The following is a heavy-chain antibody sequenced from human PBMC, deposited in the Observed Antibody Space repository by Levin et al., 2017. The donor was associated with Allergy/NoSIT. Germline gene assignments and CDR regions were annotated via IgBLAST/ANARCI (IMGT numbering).Heavy chain of an antibody. Sequence: MASETLSLTCSVSGASINSYFWSWIRQPPGKGLQWIGYIHSTGSSNYNPSLKSRVTISLDTSTNQFSLELRSVTAADTAVYYCARYHCSGGTCYHFDYWGQGTLVTVSS. J-gene: IGHJ4*02. D-gene: IGHD2-15*01. CDR1: GASINSYF. CDR3: ARYHCSGGTCYHFDY. V-gene: IGHV4-59*01. CDR2: IHSTGSS.